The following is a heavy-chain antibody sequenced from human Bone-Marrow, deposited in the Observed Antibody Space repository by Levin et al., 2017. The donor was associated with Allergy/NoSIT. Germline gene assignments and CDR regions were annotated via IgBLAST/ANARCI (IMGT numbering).Heavy chain of an antibody. CDR2: VYYSGST. CDR3: ARDADSADYGFDY. D-gene: IGHD4-17*01. J-gene: IGHJ4*02. V-gene: IGHV4-30-4*01. Sequence: SETLSLTCTVSGSSIRSGDYYWSWIRQPPGKGLEWIGYVYYSGSTYYNPSLKSRLTISVDTSKNQFSLRLTSVTAADTAVYYCARDADSADYGFDYWGQGTLVSVSS. CDR1: GSSIRSGDYY.